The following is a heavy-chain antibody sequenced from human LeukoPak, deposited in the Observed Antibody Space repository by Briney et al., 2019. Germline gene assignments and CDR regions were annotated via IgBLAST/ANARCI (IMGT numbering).Heavy chain of an antibody. CDR1: GFTFSSYA. V-gene: IGHV3-23*01. Sequence: GGSLRLSCAASGFTFSSYAMSWVRQAPGKGLEWVSAISGSGGSTYYADSVKGRFTISRDNSKNTLYLQMNSLRAEDTAVYYCAKGDDSSGYYSSFDCWGQGTLVTVSS. CDR3: AKGDDSSGYYSSFDC. D-gene: IGHD3-22*01. CDR2: ISGSGGST. J-gene: IGHJ4*02.